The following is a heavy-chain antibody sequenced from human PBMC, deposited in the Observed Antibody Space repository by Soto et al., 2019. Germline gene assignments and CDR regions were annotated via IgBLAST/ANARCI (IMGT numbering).Heavy chain of an antibody. CDR3: ARSLGETTSLFDY. J-gene: IGHJ4*02. D-gene: IGHD1-26*01. V-gene: IGHV1-46*01. CDR2: INPSSGTT. Sequence: QVQLVQSGAEMKQPWASVKLSCQASGYIFIHCFMHWVRQAPGQGLEWMGGINPSSGTTTYAQKFQGRVTVTRDTSTSTGYMELRSLGSGDTAMYYCARSLGETTSLFDYWGQGSLVPVSA. CDR1: GYIFIHCF.